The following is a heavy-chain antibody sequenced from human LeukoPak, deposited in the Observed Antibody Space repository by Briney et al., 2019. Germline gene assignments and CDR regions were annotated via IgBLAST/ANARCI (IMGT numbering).Heavy chain of an antibody. V-gene: IGHV4-39*01. D-gene: IGHD3-22*01. J-gene: IGHJ6*02. CDR1: GGSISSSSYY. CDR2: IYYSGST. CDR3: AITSSGSQYYYGMDV. Sequence: SETLSLTCTVSGGSISSSSYYWGWIRQPPGKGLEWIGSIYYSGSTYYNPSLKSRVTISVDTSKNQFSLKLSSVTAADTAVYYCAITSSGSQYYYGMDVWGRGTTVTVSS.